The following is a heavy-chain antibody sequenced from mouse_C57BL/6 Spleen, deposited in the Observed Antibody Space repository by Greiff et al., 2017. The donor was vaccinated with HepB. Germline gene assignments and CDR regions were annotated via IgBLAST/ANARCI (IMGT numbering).Heavy chain of an antibody. V-gene: IGHV2-2*01. D-gene: IGHD3-2*02. Sequence: QVQLQQSGPGLVQPSQSLSITCTVSGFSSTSYGVHWVRQSPGKGLEWLGVIWSGGSTDYNAAFISRLSISKDNSKSQVFFKMNSLQADDTAIYYCARKRETAQATDYAMDYWGQGTSVTVSS. J-gene: IGHJ4*01. CDR3: ARKRETAQATDYAMDY. CDR2: IWSGGST. CDR1: GFSSTSYG.